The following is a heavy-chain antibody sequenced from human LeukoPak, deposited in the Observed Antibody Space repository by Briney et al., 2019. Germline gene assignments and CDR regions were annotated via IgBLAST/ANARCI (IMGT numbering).Heavy chain of an antibody. J-gene: IGHJ4*02. CDR1: GYTLTELS. Sequence: GASVKVSCKVSGYTLTELSMHWVRQAPGKGLEWMGGFDPEDGETIYAQKFQGRVTMTEGTSTDTAYMELSSLRSEDTAVYYCATDPDYYDSSGYGYWGQGTLVTVSS. CDR3: ATDPDYYDSSGYGY. D-gene: IGHD3-22*01. V-gene: IGHV1-24*01. CDR2: FDPEDGET.